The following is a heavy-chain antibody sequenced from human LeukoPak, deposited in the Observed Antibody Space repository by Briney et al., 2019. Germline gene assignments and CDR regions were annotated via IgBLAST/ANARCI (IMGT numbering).Heavy chain of an antibody. CDR2: IYRGDSDT. J-gene: IGHJ4*02. CDR3: ARHFTSGASSWNDY. D-gene: IGHD6-13*01. CDR1: GYSFTSYW. V-gene: IGHV5-51*01. Sequence: GECPKISCKGSGYSFTSYWIGWVRQMPGKGLEWMGIIYRGDSDTSNSPSFQGQVTISADKSISTAYLQWSSLKASDTAMYYCARHFTSGASSWNDYWGQGTLVTVFS.